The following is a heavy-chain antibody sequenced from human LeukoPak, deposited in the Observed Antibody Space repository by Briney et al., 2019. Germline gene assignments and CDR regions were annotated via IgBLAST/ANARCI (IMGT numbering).Heavy chain of an antibody. V-gene: IGHV4-61*02. CDR3: ASGAAAPLYYFDY. D-gene: IGHD6-13*01. Sequence: SQTLSLTCTVSGGSIDTTSYYWSWIRQPVGQGLEWIGRIYPSGSTNYNPYLKSRLTLSVDKSKNQFSLNLTSVTAADTAIYYCASGAAAPLYYFDYWGQGSLVTVSS. J-gene: IGHJ4*02. CDR2: IYPSGST. CDR1: GGSIDTTSYY.